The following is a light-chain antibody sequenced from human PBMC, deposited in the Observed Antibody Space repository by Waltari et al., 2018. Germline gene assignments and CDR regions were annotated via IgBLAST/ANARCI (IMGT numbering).Light chain of an antibody. CDR1: GSNIGAGSV. CDR3: QSYDTSLTVV. V-gene: IGLV1-40*01. J-gene: IGLJ3*02. CDR2: GST. Sequence: QSVLTQPPSVSGAPGQTVTISCTGSGSNIGAGSVVPWYQQVPRAAPKLLIYGSTSRPLGVPDRFFGSTSGTSASLAITGLQAEDEAVYYCQSYDTSLTVVFGGGTKLTVL.